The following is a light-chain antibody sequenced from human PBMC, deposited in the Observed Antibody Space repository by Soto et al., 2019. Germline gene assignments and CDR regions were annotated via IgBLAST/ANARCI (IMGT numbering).Light chain of an antibody. CDR1: SSNIGAGYG. CDR2: GNS. Sequence: QSVLTQPPSVSGAPGQRVTISCTGSSSNIGAGYGVHWYQQLPGTAPKLLIYGNSNRPSGVPDRFSGSKSGTSASRAITGLQAEDEADYYCQSYDSSLSGWVFGGGTKLTVL. J-gene: IGLJ3*02. CDR3: QSYDSSLSGWV. V-gene: IGLV1-40*01.